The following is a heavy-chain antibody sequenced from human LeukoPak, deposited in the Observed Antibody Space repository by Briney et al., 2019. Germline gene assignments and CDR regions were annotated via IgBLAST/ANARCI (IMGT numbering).Heavy chain of an antibody. CDR2: VNPNSGNT. D-gene: IGHD1-26*01. J-gene: IGHJ4*02. CDR3: SRGVHYTTTVPPPYY. V-gene: IGHV1-8*01. Sequence: ASVKVSCKASGYTFTSYDIFWVRQAPGQGLEWMAWVNPNSGNTGYAQKFQGRVTMTRDTSISTAYMELSSLRSEDTAVYYCSRGVHYTTTVPPPYYWDQGTLVTVSS. CDR1: GYTFTSYD.